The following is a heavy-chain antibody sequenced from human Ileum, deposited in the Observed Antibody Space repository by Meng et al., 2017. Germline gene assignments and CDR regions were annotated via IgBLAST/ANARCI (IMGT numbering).Heavy chain of an antibody. Sequence: GQRPRWGAGLLKPSETPSLTCAIGGGSFSTYYWSWIRQPPGKGLEWIGEISRSGTTNYNPSLKSRVTISVDTSKNQFSLTVTSVTAADSALYYCARSGVTTVTYLDWGQGTLVTVSS. V-gene: IGHV4-34*01. D-gene: IGHD4-11*01. CDR3: ARSGVTTVTYLD. J-gene: IGHJ4*02. CDR1: GGSFSTYY. CDR2: ISRSGTT.